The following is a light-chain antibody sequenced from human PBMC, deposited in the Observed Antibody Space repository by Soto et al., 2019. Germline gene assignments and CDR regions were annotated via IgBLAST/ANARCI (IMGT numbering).Light chain of an antibody. V-gene: IGKV3-15*01. CDR1: QSVSSN. Sequence: EVVMTQSPATLSLSPGERATLSCRASQSVSSNLAWYQQKPGQAPRLLIYDASPRATGIPARFSAGGSGTEFTLTISSLQSEDFAVYYCQHYDSWPRTFGQGTKVEIK. J-gene: IGKJ1*01. CDR3: QHYDSWPRT. CDR2: DAS.